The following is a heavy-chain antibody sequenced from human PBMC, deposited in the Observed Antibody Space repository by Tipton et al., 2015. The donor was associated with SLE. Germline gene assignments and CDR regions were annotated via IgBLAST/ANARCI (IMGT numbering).Heavy chain of an antibody. D-gene: IGHD6-19*01. V-gene: IGHV4-59*11. J-gene: IGHJ5*02. CDR3: AGLSSVAAP. CDR1: GGSISSHY. Sequence: GLVKPSETLSLTCTVAGGSISSHYWSWIRQPPGKGLEWIGYIYYGGNPNYNPSLKSRVTTSVDASKNQFSLKMSSMTAADTAVYYCAGLSSVAAPWGQGTLVTVSS. CDR2: IYYGGNP.